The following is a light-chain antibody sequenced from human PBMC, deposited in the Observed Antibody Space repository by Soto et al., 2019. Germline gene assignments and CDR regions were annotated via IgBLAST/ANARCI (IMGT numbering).Light chain of an antibody. J-gene: IGLJ1*01. CDR3: SSYTTSNTRQIV. CDR2: DVS. CDR1: SSDVGGYNY. V-gene: IGLV2-14*01. Sequence: QSALTQPASVSGSPGQSITISCTGTSSDVGGYNYVSWYQQHPGKAPKFMIYDVSNRPSGVSNRFSGSKSGNTASLTISGLQAEDEADYYCSSYTTSNTRQIVVGTGTKVT.